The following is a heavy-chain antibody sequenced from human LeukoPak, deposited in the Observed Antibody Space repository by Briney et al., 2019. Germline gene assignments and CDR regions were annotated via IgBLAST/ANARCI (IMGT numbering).Heavy chain of an antibody. CDR1: GFTFSSYW. CDR3: AKIQGYYFDY. CDR2: ISSSGGST. Sequence: GGSLRLSCAASGFTFSSYWMSWVRQAPGKGLEWVSAISSSGGSTYYADSVKGRFTTSRDNSKNTLYLQMNSLRAEDTAVYYCAKIQGYYFDYWGQGTLVTVSS. D-gene: IGHD5-18*01. J-gene: IGHJ4*02. V-gene: IGHV3-23*01.